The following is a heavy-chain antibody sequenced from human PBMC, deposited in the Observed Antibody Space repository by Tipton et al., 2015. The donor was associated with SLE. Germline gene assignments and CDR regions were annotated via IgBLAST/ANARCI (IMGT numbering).Heavy chain of an antibody. D-gene: IGHD2-21*01. CDR1: GYSISSGYY. Sequence: LRLSCTVSGYSISSGYYWGWIRQPPGKGLEWIGSIYYSGSTYYNPSLKSRVTISVDTSKNQFSLKLSSVTAADTAVYYCARVLVTKGVIALYYYGMDVWGQGTTVTVSS. J-gene: IGHJ6*02. CDR3: ARVLVTKGVIALYYYGMDV. CDR2: IYYSGST. V-gene: IGHV4-38-2*02.